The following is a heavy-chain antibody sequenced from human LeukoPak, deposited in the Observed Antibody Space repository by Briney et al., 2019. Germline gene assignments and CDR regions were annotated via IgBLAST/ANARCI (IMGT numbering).Heavy chain of an antibody. D-gene: IGHD3-10*01. J-gene: IGHJ4*02. CDR2: IKQDGSEK. V-gene: IGHV3-7*01. CDR3: ARFHGSGRGLFDY. CDR1: GFTFSSYW. Sequence: GGSLRPSCAASGFTFSSYWMSWVRQAPGKGLEWVANIKQDGSEKYYVDSVKGRFTISRDNAKNSLYLQMNSLRAEDTAVYYCARFHGSGRGLFDYWGQGTLVTVSS.